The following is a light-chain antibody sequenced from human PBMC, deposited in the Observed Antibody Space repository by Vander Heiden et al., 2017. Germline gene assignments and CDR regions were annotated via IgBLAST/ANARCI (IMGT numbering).Light chain of an antibody. V-gene: IGLV3-1*01. CDR2: QDT. CDR3: QTWDANTAI. Sequence: SYELIQPPSVSVSPGQTASITCSGDKLGDKYASWYQQKSGQSPVLVIYQDTKRPSGIPERFSASNSGNTATLTISGIRDMDEADFYCQTWDANTAIFGGGTKLTVL. J-gene: IGLJ2*01. CDR1: KLGDKY.